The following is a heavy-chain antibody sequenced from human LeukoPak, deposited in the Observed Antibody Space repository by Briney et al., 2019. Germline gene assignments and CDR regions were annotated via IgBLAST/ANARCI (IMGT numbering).Heavy chain of an antibody. CDR1: GGSMSSYY. V-gene: IGHV4-59*01. Sequence: PSETLSLTCTVSGGSMSSYYWTWIRQSPGKGLEWKGLEWLGYVSYSGSTNYNPSLKSRVTISIDTSKNRFSLKLISVTDADTAIYYCAREGINTGKFDPWGQGTLVTVSS. J-gene: IGHJ5*02. CDR2: VSYSGST. D-gene: IGHD4-17*01. CDR3: AREGINTGKFDP.